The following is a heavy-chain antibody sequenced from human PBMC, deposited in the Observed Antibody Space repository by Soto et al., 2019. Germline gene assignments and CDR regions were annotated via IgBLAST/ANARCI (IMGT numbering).Heavy chain of an antibody. CDR1: GDSVNGPSYV. D-gene: IGHD2-15*01. V-gene: IGHV4-61*03. CDR3: ARTDHSGGWAAWF. CDR2: IRYSGTT. Sequence: QVQLQESGPGLVKPSETLTLTCTVSGDSVNGPSYVWAWLRQSPGKGLEWIGHIRYSGTTDYLPSLKSRVTISLDMSKNHVSLNLASVTSADSAVYYCARTDHSGGWAAWFWVQGTLVTVSS. J-gene: IGHJ4*02.